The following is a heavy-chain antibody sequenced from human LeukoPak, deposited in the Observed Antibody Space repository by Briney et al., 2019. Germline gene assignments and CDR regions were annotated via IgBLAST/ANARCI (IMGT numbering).Heavy chain of an antibody. J-gene: IGHJ4*02. V-gene: IGHV4-4*07. Sequence: SETLSLTCTVSGGSISSYYWSWIRQPAGKGLEWIGRIYTSGSTNYNPSLKSRVTMSVDTSKNQFSLKLSSVTAADTAVYYCARLPPLYGIVVVRGFDYWGQGTLVTVSS. CDR3: ARLPPLYGIVVVRGFDY. D-gene: IGHD3-22*01. CDR1: GGSISSYY. CDR2: IYTSGST.